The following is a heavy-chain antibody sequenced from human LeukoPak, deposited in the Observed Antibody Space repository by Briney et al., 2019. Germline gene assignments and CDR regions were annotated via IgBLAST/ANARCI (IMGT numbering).Heavy chain of an antibody. CDR2: IIPVFGTA. D-gene: IGHD1-26*01. CDR3: ALGGSYYLLDY. J-gene: IGHJ4*02. CDR1: GGTFSSYA. Sequence: SVKVSCKASGGTFSSYAISWVRQAPGQGLEWMGGIIPVFGTANYAQKFQGRVTITTDESTSTAYMELSSLRSEDTAVYYCALGGSYYLLDYWGQGTLVTVSS. V-gene: IGHV1-69*05.